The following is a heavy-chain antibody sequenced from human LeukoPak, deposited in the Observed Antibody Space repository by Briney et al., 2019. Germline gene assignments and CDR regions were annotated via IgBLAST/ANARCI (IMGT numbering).Heavy chain of an antibody. CDR2: INPSGGST. V-gene: IGHV1-46*01. J-gene: IGHJ3*02. CDR1: GYTFTSYY. Sequence: ASVKVSCKASGYTFTSYYMHWVRQAPGQGLEWMGIINPSGGSTSYAQKFQGRVTMTTDTSTSTAYMELRSLRSDDTAVYYCARHPIHSSGWFVAFDIWGQGTMVTVSS. D-gene: IGHD6-19*01. CDR3: ARHPIHSSGWFVAFDI.